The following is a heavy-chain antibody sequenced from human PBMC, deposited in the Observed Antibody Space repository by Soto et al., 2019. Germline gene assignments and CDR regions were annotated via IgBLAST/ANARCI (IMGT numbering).Heavy chain of an antibody. D-gene: IGHD1-26*01. V-gene: IGHV1-58*01. CDR3: ATANNTSPFDF. Sequence: SVKGSFKASGFTFAVSALQWVRQARGQSLEWIGRIIVDSGNTKSAEKFTERVSMSWDMSTSTAFMELRSLSSDDTAVYYCATANNTSPFDFWGRGTLVTVSS. J-gene: IGHJ4*02. CDR1: GFTFAVSA. CDR2: IIVDSGNT.